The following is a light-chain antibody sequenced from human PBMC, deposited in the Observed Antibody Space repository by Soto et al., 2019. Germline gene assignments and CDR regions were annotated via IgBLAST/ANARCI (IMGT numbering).Light chain of an antibody. Sequence: QSALTQPASVSGSPGQSVTISCTGTSSDVGGYNRVSWYQQPPGTAPKLMIYEVSNRPSGVSDRFSGSKSGNTASLTISGLQAEDEADYYCSSYTSSSTYVFGAGTKLTVL. J-gene: IGLJ1*01. CDR1: SSDVGGYNR. CDR3: SSYTSSSTYV. V-gene: IGLV2-18*02. CDR2: EVS.